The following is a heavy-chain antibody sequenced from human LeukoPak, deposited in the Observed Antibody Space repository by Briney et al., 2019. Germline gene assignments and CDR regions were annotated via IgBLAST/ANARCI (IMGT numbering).Heavy chain of an antibody. CDR2: IKPDGTTK. Sequence: GRSLRLSCAASGFTFSSYGMHWVRQARGKGLEWVANIKPDGTTKFYVDSVKGRFTISRDNALNSLYLQMNSLRAEDTAIYYCARSIPYGTTWYGRSDDWGQGTLVTVSS. CDR3: ARSIPYGTTWYGRSDD. CDR1: GFTFSSYG. D-gene: IGHD6-13*01. J-gene: IGHJ4*02. V-gene: IGHV3-7*03.